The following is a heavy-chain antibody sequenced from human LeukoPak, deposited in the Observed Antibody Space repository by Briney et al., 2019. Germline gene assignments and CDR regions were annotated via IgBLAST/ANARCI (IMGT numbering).Heavy chain of an antibody. Sequence: PSETLSLTCTVPGGSISSYYWSWIRQPAGKGLEWIGRIYTSGSTNYNPSLKSRVTMSVDTSKNQFSLKLSSVTAADTAVYYCARTTVTPDYYYYGMDVWGQGTTATVSS. CDR1: GGSISSYY. V-gene: IGHV4-4*07. D-gene: IGHD4-11*01. J-gene: IGHJ6*02. CDR3: ARTTVTPDYYYYGMDV. CDR2: IYTSGST.